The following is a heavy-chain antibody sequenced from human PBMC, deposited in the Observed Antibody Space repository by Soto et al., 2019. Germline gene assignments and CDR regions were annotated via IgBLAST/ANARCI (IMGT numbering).Heavy chain of an antibody. CDR3: ARAMIIVEYGMDI. J-gene: IGHJ6*02. Sequence: SGGSLRLSWAASGGSFRGFEVNWVRQAPGKGLEWLPYITASGTVTHYADSVKGRFTISRDNAKNSLFLHMSSLRADDTAIYYCARAMIIVEYGMDIWGQGTAVTV. CDR2: ITASGTVT. D-gene: IGHD3-22*01. CDR1: GGSFRGFE. V-gene: IGHV3-48*03.